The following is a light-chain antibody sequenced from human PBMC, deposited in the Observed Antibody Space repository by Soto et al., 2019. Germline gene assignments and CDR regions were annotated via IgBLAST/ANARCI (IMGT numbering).Light chain of an antibody. CDR3: QQYDTSPYT. J-gene: IGKJ2*01. CDR2: GAS. CDR1: QSVSSTY. Sequence: EIVLTQSPGTLSLSPGDRATLACRASQSVSSTYLAWYQQKPGQAPRLLIYGASSRATGIPDRFSGSGSGTDFTLTISRLEPEDFAVYYCQQYDTSPYTFGQGTKVEI. V-gene: IGKV3-20*01.